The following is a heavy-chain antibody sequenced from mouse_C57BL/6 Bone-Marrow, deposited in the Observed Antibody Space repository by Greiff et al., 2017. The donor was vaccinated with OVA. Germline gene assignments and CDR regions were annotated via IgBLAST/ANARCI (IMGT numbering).Heavy chain of an antibody. CDR2: IYPGDGDT. CDR3: ALEGYGSSPGWFAY. J-gene: IGHJ3*01. Sequence: VKLMESGPELVKPGASVKISCKASGYAFSSSWMNWVKQRPGKGLEWIGRIYPGDGDTNYNGKFKGKATLTADKSSSTAYMQLSSLTSEDSAVYFCALEGYGSSPGWFAYWGQGTLVTVSA. V-gene: IGHV1-82*01. CDR1: GYAFSSSW. D-gene: IGHD1-1*01.